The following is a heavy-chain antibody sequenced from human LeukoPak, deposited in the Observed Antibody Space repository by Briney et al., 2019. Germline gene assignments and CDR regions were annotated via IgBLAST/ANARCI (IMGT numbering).Heavy chain of an antibody. V-gene: IGHV4-34*01. CDR2: INHSGST. CDR3: ARVPAGGNRPPWSFYMDV. J-gene: IGHJ6*03. CDR1: GGSFSGYY. D-gene: IGHD3-16*01. Sequence: PSETLSLTCAVYGGSFSGYYWSWIRQPPGKGLEWIGEINHSGSTNYNPSLKSRVTISVDTSKNQFSLKLSSVTAADTAIYSCARVPAGGNRPPWSFYMDVWGKGTTVTVSS.